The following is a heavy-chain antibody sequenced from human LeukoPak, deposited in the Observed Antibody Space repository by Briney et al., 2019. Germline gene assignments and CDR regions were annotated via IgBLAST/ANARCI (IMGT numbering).Heavy chain of an antibody. D-gene: IGHD3-3*01. V-gene: IGHV1-18*01. Sequence: ASVKVPCKASGYTFTSYGISWVRQAPGQGLEWMGWISAYNGNTNYAQKLQGRVTMTTDTSTSTAYMGLRSLRSDDTAVYYCARDRSRYYDFTFDPWGQGTLVTVSS. CDR3: ARDRSRYYDFTFDP. J-gene: IGHJ5*02. CDR2: ISAYNGNT. CDR1: GYTFTSYG.